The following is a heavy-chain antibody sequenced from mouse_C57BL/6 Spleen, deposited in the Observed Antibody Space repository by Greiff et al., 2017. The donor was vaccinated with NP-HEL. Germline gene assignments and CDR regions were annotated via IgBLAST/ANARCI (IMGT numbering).Heavy chain of an antibody. CDR3: ARTPDGYYEAMDY. CDR2: IWTGGGT. J-gene: IGHJ4*01. D-gene: IGHD2-3*01. Sequence: VKLMESGPGLVAPSQSLSITCTVSGFSLTSYAISWVRQPPGKGLEWLGVIWTGGGTNYNSALKSRLSISKDNSKSQAFLKMNSLQTDDTARYYCARTPDGYYEAMDYWGQGTSVTVSS. V-gene: IGHV2-9-1*01. CDR1: GFSLTSYA.